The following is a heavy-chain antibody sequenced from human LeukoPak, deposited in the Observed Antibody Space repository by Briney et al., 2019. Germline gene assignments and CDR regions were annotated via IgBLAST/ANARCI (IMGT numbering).Heavy chain of an antibody. D-gene: IGHD3-22*01. J-gene: IGHJ4*02. V-gene: IGHV3-7*01. CDR1: GFTFSSYW. Sequence: PGGSLRLSCAASGFTFSSYWMSWVRQAPGKGLEWVANIKQGESEKYYVDSVERRLTIPRDNPKNSLYLQMNSLRPEDTALYYCARGDPSYYDSRGCDYWGQGTLVTVSS. CDR3: ARGDPSYYDSRGCDY. CDR2: IKQGESEK.